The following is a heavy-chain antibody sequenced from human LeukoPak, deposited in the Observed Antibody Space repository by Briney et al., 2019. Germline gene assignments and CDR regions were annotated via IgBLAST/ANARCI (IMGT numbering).Heavy chain of an antibody. J-gene: IGHJ6*03. CDR1: GGSISSSNW. CDR3: ARDPRYGDYVSHYMDV. CDR2: IYHSGST. D-gene: IGHD4-17*01. V-gene: IGHV4-4*02. Sequence: PSETLSLTCAVSGGSISSSNWWSWVRQPPGKGLEWIGEIYHSGSTNYNPSLKSRVTISVDKSKNQFSLKLSSVTAADTAVYYCARDPRYGDYVSHYMDVWGKGTTVTVSS.